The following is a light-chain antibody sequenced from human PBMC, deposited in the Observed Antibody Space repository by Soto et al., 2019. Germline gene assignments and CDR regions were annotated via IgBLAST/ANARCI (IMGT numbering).Light chain of an antibody. CDR3: QQCAGTPYT. Sequence: DIVMTQSPDSLAVSLGERATINCKSSQTILYSSNNKNYLAWYQQKPGQPPKLLFYWASTRESGVPDRFSGSGSGTDFTLAISSLQAEDVAVYYCQQCAGTPYTFGQGTKLEIK. J-gene: IGKJ2*01. V-gene: IGKV4-1*01. CDR1: QTILYSSNNKNY. CDR2: WAS.